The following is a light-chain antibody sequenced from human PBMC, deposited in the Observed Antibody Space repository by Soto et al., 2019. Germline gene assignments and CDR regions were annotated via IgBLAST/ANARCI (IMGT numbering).Light chain of an antibody. CDR2: AAT. J-gene: IGKJ1*01. Sequence: DIQMTQSPSSLSASVGDRVTITCRASQSISTYLNWYQQKPGKAPRLLIFAATRLQRGVPSRFTGSGPGTDFTLTNNSLQPEDFASYYCQQSYTTLMWTFGQGTKVDIK. CDR1: QSISTY. CDR3: QQSYTTLMWT. V-gene: IGKV1-39*01.